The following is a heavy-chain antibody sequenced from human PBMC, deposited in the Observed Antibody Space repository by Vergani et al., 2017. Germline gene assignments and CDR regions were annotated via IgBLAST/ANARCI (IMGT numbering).Heavy chain of an antibody. J-gene: IGHJ4*02. CDR3: ARDRRGYSYGSLFDY. D-gene: IGHD5-18*01. CDR2: IKQDGSEK. CDR1: GFTFSSYW. Sequence: EVQLVESGGGLVQPGGPLRLSCAASGFTFSSYWMSWVRQAPGKGLEWVANIKQDGSEKYYVDSVKGRFTISRDNAKNSLYLQMNSLRAEDTAVYYCARDRRGYSYGSLFDYWGQGTLVTVSS. V-gene: IGHV3-7*01.